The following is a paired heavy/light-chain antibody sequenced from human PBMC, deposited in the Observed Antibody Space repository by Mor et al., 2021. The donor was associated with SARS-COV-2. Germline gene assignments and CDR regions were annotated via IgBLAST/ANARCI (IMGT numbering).Heavy chain of an antibody. Sequence: EVQLVESGGGLVKPGGSLRLSCAASGFTFSSYSMNWVRQAPGKGLEWVSSISSSSSYIYYADSVKGRFTISRDNAKNSLYLQMNSLRAEDTAVYYCARDRELLGSGYFDYWGQGTLVTVSS. D-gene: IGHD1-26*01. CDR1: GFTFSSYS. CDR3: ARDRELLGSGYFDY. CDR2: ISSSSSYI. J-gene: IGHJ4*02. V-gene: IGHV3-21*01.
Light chain of an antibody. CDR3: LQDYNYLLT. CDR1: QGIRND. V-gene: IGKV1-6*01. CDR2: AAS. Sequence: AIQMTQSPSSLSASVGDRVTITCRASQGIRNDLGWYQQKPGKAPKLLIYAASSLQSGVPSRFSGSGSGTDFTLTISSLQPEDFATYYCLQDYNYLLTFGGGTKVEIK. J-gene: IGKJ4*01.